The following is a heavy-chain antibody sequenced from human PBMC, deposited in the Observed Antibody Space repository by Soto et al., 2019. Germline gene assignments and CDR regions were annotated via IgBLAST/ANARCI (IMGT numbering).Heavy chain of an antibody. CDR2: INTYNGNT. Sequence: QVQLVQSGAEVKNPGASVKVSCKASGYTFTRYGIGWARQAPGQGLEWMGWINTYNGNTNYAQNVQGRVTLTTDTXTSTAYMELRSLRSNDTAIYYCARVDVYVTPSPQDVWGQGTTVIVSS. CDR1: GYTFTRYG. D-gene: IGHD3-16*01. CDR3: ARVDVYVTPSPQDV. V-gene: IGHV1-18*01. J-gene: IGHJ6*02.